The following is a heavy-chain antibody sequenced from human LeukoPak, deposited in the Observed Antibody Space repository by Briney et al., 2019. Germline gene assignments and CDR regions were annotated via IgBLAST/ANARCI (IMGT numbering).Heavy chain of an antibody. CDR3: ARAVYSSGPGSWFDP. Sequence: SETLSLTCTVSGGSISSYYWSWIRQTPGKGLEWIGYIYYSGSTNYNPSLKSRATISVDTPKNQFSLTLSSVTAADTAVYYCARAVYSSGPGSWFDPWGQGTLVTVSS. D-gene: IGHD6-19*01. J-gene: IGHJ5*02. CDR1: GGSISSYY. CDR2: IYYSGST. V-gene: IGHV4-59*01.